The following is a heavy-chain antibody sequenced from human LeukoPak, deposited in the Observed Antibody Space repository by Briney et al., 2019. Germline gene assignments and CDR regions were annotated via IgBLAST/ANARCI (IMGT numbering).Heavy chain of an antibody. V-gene: IGHV3-64*01. J-gene: IGHJ4*02. CDR2: IGSNGDST. CDR3: ARGNVVGATRPFDY. D-gene: IGHD1-26*01. Sequence: PGGSLRLSCAGSGFTFSNYAMYWVRQAPGKGLENVAGIGSNGDSTYYANPVKGRFTISRDNSKNTLFLQMGSLRAEDMAVYYCARGNVVGATRPFDYWGQGTLVTVSS. CDR1: GFTFSNYA.